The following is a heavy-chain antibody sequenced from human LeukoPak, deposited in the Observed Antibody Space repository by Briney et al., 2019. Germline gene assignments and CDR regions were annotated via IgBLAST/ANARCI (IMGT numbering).Heavy chain of an antibody. CDR2: ISGSGGST. V-gene: IGHV3-23*01. J-gene: IGHJ3*02. D-gene: IGHD3-10*01. Sequence: GGSLRLSCAASGFTFSSYAMSWVRQAPGEGLEWVSAISGSGGSTYYADSVKGRFTISRDNSKNTLYLQMNSLRAEDTAVYYCAKDAYDYYGSGSYDAFDIWGQGTMVTVSS. CDR1: GFTFSSYA. CDR3: AKDAYDYYGSGSYDAFDI.